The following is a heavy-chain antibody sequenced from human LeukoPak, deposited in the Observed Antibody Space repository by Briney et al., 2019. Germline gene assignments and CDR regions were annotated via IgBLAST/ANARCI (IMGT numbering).Heavy chain of an antibody. J-gene: IGHJ3*02. CDR3: ARGTMIVDDAFDI. V-gene: IGHV4-34*01. CDR1: GFTFSKFA. Sequence: GSLRLSCAASGFTFSKFAMGWVRQPPGKGLEWIGEINHSGSTNYNPSLKSRVTISVDTSKNQFSLKLSSVTAADTAVYYCARGTMIVDDAFDIWGQGTMVTVSS. D-gene: IGHD3-22*01. CDR2: INHSGST.